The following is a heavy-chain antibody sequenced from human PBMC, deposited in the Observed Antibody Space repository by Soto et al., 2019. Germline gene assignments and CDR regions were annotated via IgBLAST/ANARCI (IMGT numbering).Heavy chain of an antibody. J-gene: IGHJ6*02. D-gene: IGHD6-13*01. CDR1: GGTFSSYS. V-gene: IGHV1-69*13. CDR3: VHSSHDGYYYYGMDV. Sequence: SVKVSCKASGGTFSSYSISWVRQAPGQGLEWMGGIIPIFGTANYAQKFQGRVTVTANESTSTAYMELSSLRSEDTAVYYCVHSSHDGYYYYGMDVWGQGTTVTVSS. CDR2: IIPIFGTA.